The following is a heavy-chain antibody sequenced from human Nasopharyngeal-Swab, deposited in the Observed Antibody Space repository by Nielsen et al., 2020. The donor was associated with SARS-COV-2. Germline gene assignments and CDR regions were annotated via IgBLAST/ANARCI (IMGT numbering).Heavy chain of an antibody. CDR3: ASTGQRDWLDP. CDR2: ISYDGSNK. CDR1: GFTFGTYA. J-gene: IGHJ5*02. V-gene: IGHV3-30-3*01. Sequence: GGSLRLSCAASGFTFGTYAMHWVRQAPGKGLEWVAFISYDGSNKYYADSVKGRFTISRDNSKNTLYLQMNSLRAEDTAVYYCASTGQRDWLDPWGQGTLVTVSS. D-gene: IGHD5-24*01.